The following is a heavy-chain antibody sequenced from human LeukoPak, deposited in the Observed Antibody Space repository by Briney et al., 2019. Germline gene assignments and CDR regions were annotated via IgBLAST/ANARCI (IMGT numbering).Heavy chain of an antibody. CDR1: GGSISSYY. CDR2: IYYSGST. Sequence: PSETLSLTCTVSGGSISSYYWSWIRQPPGKGLEWIGYIYYSGSTNYNPSLKSRVTISVDTSKNQFSLKLSSVTAADTAVYYCAGATRGYSYGPLDYWGQGTLVTVSS. V-gene: IGHV4-59*01. D-gene: IGHD5-18*01. J-gene: IGHJ4*02. CDR3: AGATRGYSYGPLDY.